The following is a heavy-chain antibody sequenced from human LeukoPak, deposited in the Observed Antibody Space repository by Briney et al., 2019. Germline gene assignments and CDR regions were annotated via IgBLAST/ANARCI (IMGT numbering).Heavy chain of an antibody. Sequence: SETLSLTCAVSGGSFSGYYWSWIRQPPGKGLEWIGEINHSGSTYYNPSLKSRVTISVDTSKNQFSLKLSSVTAADTAVYYCASHYGGRAGYYFDYWGQGTLVTVSS. D-gene: IGHD4/OR15-4a*01. CDR3: ASHYGGRAGYYFDY. J-gene: IGHJ4*02. CDR2: INHSGST. CDR1: GGSFSGYY. V-gene: IGHV4-34*01.